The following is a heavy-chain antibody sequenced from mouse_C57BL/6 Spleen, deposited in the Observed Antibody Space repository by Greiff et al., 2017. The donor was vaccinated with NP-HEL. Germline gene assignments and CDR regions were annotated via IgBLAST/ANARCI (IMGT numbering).Heavy chain of an antibody. Sequence: QVQLQQPGAELVMPGASVKLSCKASGYTFTSYWMHWVKQRPGQGLEWIGEIDPSDSYTNYNQKFKGKSTLTVDKSSSTAYMKLSSLTSEDSAVYYCARAPLGGYFDYWGQGTTLTVSS. CDR2: IDPSDSYT. J-gene: IGHJ2*01. CDR1: GYTFTSYW. D-gene: IGHD1-1*02. V-gene: IGHV1-69*01. CDR3: ARAPLGGYFDY.